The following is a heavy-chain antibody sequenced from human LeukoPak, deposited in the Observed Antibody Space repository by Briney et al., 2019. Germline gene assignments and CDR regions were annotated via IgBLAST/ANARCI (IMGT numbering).Heavy chain of an antibody. D-gene: IGHD1-1*01. V-gene: IGHV3-33*08. Sequence: AGGSLRLSCAASGFTFNSYGMHWVRQAPGKGLEWVAVIWYDGSNKYYADSVKGRFTISRDNAKNSLYLQVNSLRAEDTAVYYCARGTGTTAYFDYWGQGTPVTVSS. J-gene: IGHJ4*02. CDR2: IWYDGSNK. CDR3: ARGTGTTAYFDY. CDR1: GFTFNSYG.